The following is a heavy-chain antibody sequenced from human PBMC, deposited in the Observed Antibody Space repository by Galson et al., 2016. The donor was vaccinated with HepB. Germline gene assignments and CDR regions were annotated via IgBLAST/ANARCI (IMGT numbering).Heavy chain of an antibody. V-gene: IGHV4-30-4*01. Sequence: TLSLTCTVSDGSISSVDYYWSWIRQPPGEGLEWIGYISTSGSTYHNPSLKSRVTMSVDTSKTQFSLKLSSVTAADTAVYYCARDRKDTYYYGAGTSWGQGTLVTVSS. J-gene: IGHJ4*02. D-gene: IGHD3-22*01. CDR3: ARDRKDTYYYGAGTS. CDR2: ISTSGST. CDR1: DGSISSVDYY.